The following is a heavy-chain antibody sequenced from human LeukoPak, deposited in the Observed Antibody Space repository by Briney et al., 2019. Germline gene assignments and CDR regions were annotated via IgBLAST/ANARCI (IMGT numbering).Heavy chain of an antibody. CDR1: GFTFSSYA. V-gene: IGHV3-23*01. CDR3: ARWRGFIVGGTTVDRNFDY. CDR2: ISGSGGST. D-gene: IGHD1-26*01. J-gene: IGHJ4*02. Sequence: PGGSLRLSCAASGFTFSSYAMSWVRQAPGKGLEWVSAISGSGGSTYYADSVKGRLTISRDNSKNTLYLQMNSLRAEDTAVYYCARWRGFIVGGTTVDRNFDYWGQGTLVTVSS.